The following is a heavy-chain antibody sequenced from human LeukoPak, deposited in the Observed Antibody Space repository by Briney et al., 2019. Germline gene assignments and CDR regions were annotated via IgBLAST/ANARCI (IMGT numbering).Heavy chain of an antibody. CDR1: GSRFTSYW. CDR3: ARQELTMIEGGFDP. D-gene: IGHD3-22*01. CDR2: IYPGGSDT. J-gene: IGHJ5*02. Sequence: GASLKISCKASGSRFTSYWIGWVRQMPGKGLEWMGIIYPGGSDTRYSPSFQGQVTISADKSISTAYLQWSSLKASDTAMYYCARQELTMIEGGFDPWGQGTLVTVSS. V-gene: IGHV5-51*01.